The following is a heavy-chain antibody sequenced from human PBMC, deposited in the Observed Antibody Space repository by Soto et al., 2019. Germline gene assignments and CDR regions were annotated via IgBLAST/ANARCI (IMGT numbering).Heavy chain of an antibody. V-gene: IGHV4-31*03. CDR1: GGSISSGGYY. Sequence: QVQLQESGPGLVKPSQTLSLTCTVSGGSISSGGYYWSWIRQHPGKGLEWIGYIYYSGSTYYNPSLKSRVTISVDTSKNQFSLKLSSVAAADTAVYYCASIVLMVYAIGGYFDYWGQGTLVTVSS. CDR2: IYYSGST. J-gene: IGHJ4*02. CDR3: ASIVLMVYAIGGYFDY. D-gene: IGHD2-8*01.